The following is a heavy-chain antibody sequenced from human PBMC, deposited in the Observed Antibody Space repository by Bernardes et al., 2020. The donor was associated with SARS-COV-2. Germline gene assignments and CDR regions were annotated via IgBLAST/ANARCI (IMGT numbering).Heavy chain of an antibody. CDR3: AREGGWARYYYYGMDV. J-gene: IGHJ6*02. CDR1: GFTFSSYG. D-gene: IGHD6-19*01. CDR2: IWYDGSNK. V-gene: IGHV3-33*01. Sequence: GGSLRLSCAASGFTFSSYGMHWVRQAPGKGLEWVAVIWYDGSNKYYADSVKGRFTISRDNSKNTLYLQMNSLRAEDTAVYYCAREGGWARYYYYGMDVWGQGTTVTVSS.